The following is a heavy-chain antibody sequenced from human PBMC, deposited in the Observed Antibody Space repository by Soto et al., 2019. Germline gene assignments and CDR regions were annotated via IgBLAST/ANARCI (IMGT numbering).Heavy chain of an antibody. V-gene: IGHV4-59*02. CDR2: IYYSGSA. CDR1: GGSVSSYY. J-gene: IGHJ4*02. D-gene: IGHD6-13*01. Sequence: QVQLQESGPGLVKPSETLSLTCTVSGGSVSSYYWSWIRQPPGKGLEWIGYIYYSGSANYNPSLKSRVTISVDTSKNQFSLKLSSVTAADTAVYYCARGPHRSSWYTDYWGQGTLVTVSS. CDR3: ARGPHRSSWYTDY.